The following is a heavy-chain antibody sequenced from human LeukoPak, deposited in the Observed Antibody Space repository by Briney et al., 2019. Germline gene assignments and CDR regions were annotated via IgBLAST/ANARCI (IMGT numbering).Heavy chain of an antibody. D-gene: IGHD4-23*01. J-gene: IGHJ4*02. CDR3: AKDQYSTVVPRPLDFDY. CDR1: GFTFSSYA. V-gene: IGHV3-23*01. Sequence: GGSLRLSCAASGFTFSSYAMSWVRQAPGKGLEWVSAISGSGGSTYYADSVKGRFTISRDNSKNTLYLQMNCLRAEDTAVYYCAKDQYSTVVPRPLDFDYWGQGTLVTVSS. CDR2: ISGSGGST.